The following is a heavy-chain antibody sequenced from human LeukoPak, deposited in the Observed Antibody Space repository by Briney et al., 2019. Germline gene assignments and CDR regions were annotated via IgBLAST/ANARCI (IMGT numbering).Heavy chain of an antibody. D-gene: IGHD3-22*01. CDR1: GFTVSSDW. J-gene: IGHJ6*03. V-gene: IGHV3-7*01. CDR3: ARDWGSSGYYYYYYYMDV. Sequence: GGSLRLSCAASGFTVSSDWMSWVRQAPGKWLEWVANIKQDGSEKYYVDSVKGRFTISRVNAKNSLYLQMNSLRAEDTAVYYCARDWGSSGYYYYYYYMDVWGKGTTVTVSS. CDR2: IKQDGSEK.